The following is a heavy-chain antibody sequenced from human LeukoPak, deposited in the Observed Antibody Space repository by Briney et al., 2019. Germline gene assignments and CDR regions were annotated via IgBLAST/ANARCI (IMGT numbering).Heavy chain of an antibody. CDR3: AKLKTYYYDSSGYYYYDY. Sequence: GASVKVSCKASGYTFTGYYMHWVRQAPGQGLEWMGWINPNSGGTNYAQKFQGRVTMTRDTSISTAYLELSRLRSDDTAVYYCAKLKTYYYDSSGYYYYDYWGQGTLVTVSS. CDR1: GYTFTGYY. CDR2: INPNSGGT. D-gene: IGHD3-22*01. J-gene: IGHJ4*02. V-gene: IGHV1-2*02.